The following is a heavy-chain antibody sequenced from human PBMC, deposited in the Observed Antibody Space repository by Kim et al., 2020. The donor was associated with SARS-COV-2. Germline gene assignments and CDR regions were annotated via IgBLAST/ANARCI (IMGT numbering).Heavy chain of an antibody. Sequence: SETLSLTCTVSGDSIGSGTYYWTWIRQRPGEGLEWLGYIHSSGTTYYNPSLQSRLSLSVDTSKNVVSLKLTSVTAADSAVYYCARDRRFLVSNVHAF. CDR1: GDSIGSGTYY. J-gene: IGHJ3*01. CDR2: IHSSGTT. D-gene: IGHD3-10*02. CDR3: ARDRRFLVSNVHAF. V-gene: IGHV4-31*03.